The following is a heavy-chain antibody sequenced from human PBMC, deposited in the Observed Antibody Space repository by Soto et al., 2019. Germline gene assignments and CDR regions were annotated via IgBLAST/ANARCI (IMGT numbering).Heavy chain of an antibody. CDR1: GGTFSSYA. D-gene: IGHD5-18*01. V-gene: IGHV1-69*13. CDR3: ARVGGYSYGYDNYYYYYGMDV. CDR2: IIPIFGTA. Sequence: SVKVSCKASGGTFSSYAISWVRQAPGQGLEWMGGIIPIFGTANYAQKFQGRVTITADESTSTAYMELSSLRSEDTAVYYCARVGGYSYGYDNYYYYYGMDVWGQGTTVTVSS. J-gene: IGHJ6*02.